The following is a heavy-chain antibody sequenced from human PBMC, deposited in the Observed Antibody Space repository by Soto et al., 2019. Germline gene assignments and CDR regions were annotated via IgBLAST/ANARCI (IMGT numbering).Heavy chain of an antibody. V-gene: IGHV4-4*02. CDR1: SGSISSSNW. Sequence: SETLSLTCAVSSGSISSSNWWSWVRQPPGKGLEWIGEIYHSGSTNYNPSLKSRVTISVDKSKNQFSLKLSSVTAADTAVYYCAREASGNQNWFDPWGQGTLVTVSS. CDR3: AREASGNQNWFDP. J-gene: IGHJ5*02. CDR2: IYHSGST. D-gene: IGHD6-19*01.